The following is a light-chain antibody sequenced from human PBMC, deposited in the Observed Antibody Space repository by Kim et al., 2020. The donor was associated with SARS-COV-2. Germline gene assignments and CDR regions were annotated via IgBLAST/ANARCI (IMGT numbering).Light chain of an antibody. J-gene: IGKJ4*01. V-gene: IGKV1-12*01. CDR2: GAS. CDR1: QDISNF. CDR3: QQPTSFPLT. Sequence: GDRVTITCRASQDISNFLAWYQQKPGKAPELLIYGASHLESGVPSRFRGSGSETEFTLTISSLQPEDVATYYCQQPTSFPLTFGGGTKVDIK.